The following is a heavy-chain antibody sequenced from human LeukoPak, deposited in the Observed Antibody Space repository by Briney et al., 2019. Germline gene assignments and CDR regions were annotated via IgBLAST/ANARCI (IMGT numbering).Heavy chain of an antibody. J-gene: IGHJ4*02. CDR1: GYTFTSNY. D-gene: IGHD3-3*01. CDR3: ARDVKSYYDFWSGYSRVHDY. CDR2: ISPSGGST. Sequence: ASVKVSCKAFGYTFTSNYMHWVRQAPGQGPEWMGVISPSGGSTTYAQKFQGRVTLTRDMSTSTDYLELSSLRSEDTAVYYCARDVKSYYDFWSGYSRVHDYWGQGTLVTVSS. V-gene: IGHV1-46*01.